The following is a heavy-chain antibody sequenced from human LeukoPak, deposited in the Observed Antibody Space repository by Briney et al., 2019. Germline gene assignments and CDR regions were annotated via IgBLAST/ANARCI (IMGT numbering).Heavy chain of an antibody. Sequence: GGSLRLSCAASGFTFSSYWMSWVRQAPGKGLEWVAVISYDGSNKYYADSVKGRFTISRDNSKNTLYLQMNSLRAEDTAVYYCARDGNAFDIWGQGTMVTVSS. CDR1: GFTFSSYW. J-gene: IGHJ3*02. CDR2: ISYDGSNK. V-gene: IGHV3-30*03. CDR3: ARDGNAFDI.